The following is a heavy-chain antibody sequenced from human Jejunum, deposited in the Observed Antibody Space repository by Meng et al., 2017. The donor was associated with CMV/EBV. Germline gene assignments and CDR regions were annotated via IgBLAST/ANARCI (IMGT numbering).Heavy chain of an antibody. V-gene: IGHV3-48*04. CDR1: GFTFSSYS. CDR2: ITSSSGTI. J-gene: IGHJ5*02. Sequence: SCAASGFTFSSYSMNWVRQAPGKELEWVSSITSSSGTIYYADSVKGRFTIFRDNAKNSLHLQMNSLRADDTAVYYCARDLQLSTWGQGTLVTVSS. CDR3: ARDLQLST. D-gene: IGHD5-18*01.